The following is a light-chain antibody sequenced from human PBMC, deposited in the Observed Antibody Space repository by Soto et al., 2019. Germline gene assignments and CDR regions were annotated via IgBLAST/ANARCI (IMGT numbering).Light chain of an antibody. Sequence: EIVLTQSPGTLSLSPGERATLSCRASQSISSTYLAWYQQKPGQAPRLLIYGASSRATGIPDRFSGSGSGTDFTLTSSRLEPEDFAVYYYQQYGSSPPFTFGPGTKVYIK. CDR2: GAS. V-gene: IGKV3-20*01. CDR3: QQYGSSPPFT. CDR1: QSISSTY. J-gene: IGKJ3*01.